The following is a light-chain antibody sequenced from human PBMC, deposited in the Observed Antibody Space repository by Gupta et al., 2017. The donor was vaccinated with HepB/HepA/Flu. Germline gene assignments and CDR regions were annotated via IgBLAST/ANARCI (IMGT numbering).Light chain of an antibody. J-gene: IGLJ2*01. CDR3: HSPDTSDNRAP. V-gene: IGLV3-19*01. Sequence: SSELTQDPTVSVALGQTVRITCQGDRLRRFYANWYQQKPGQAPVLVLSFENSRPSGITDRFLCYRSGNNASSPIIGDQAEDEADDYCHSPDTSDNRAPFGGGTRVTVL. CDR2: FEN. CDR1: RLRRFY.